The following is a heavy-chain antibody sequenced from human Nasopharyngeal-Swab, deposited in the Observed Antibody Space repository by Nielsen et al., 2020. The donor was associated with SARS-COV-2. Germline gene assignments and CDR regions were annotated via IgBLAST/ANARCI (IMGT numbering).Heavy chain of an antibody. J-gene: IGHJ4*02. D-gene: IGHD3-22*01. CDR3: AREGWETSGDSSGLFDY. CDR1: GGTFSSYA. CDR2: IIPIFGTA. Sequence: SVKVSCKASGGTFSSYAISWVRQVPGQGLEWMGGIIPIFGTANYAQKFQGRVTITADESTSTAYMELSSLRSEDTAVYYCAREGWETSGDSSGLFDYWGQGTLVTVSS. V-gene: IGHV1-69*13.